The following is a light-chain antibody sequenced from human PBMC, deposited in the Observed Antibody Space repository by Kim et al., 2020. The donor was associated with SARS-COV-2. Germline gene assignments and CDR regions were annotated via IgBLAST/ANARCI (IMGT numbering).Light chain of an antibody. V-gene: IGKV3-11*01. CDR1: QSVRNS. Sequence: EIVLTQSPATLSLSPGESATLSCRASQSVRNSLVWYQQKPGQAPKLLIYDASNRATGIPARFSGSGSGTDFTLTISSLEPGDFAVYYCQQRSSRVTFGGGTKVDIK. CDR2: DAS. CDR3: QQRSSRVT. J-gene: IGKJ4*01.